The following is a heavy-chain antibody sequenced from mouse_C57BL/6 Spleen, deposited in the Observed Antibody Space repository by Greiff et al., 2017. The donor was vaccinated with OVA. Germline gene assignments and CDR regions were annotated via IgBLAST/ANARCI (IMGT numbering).Heavy chain of an antibody. J-gene: IGHJ3*01. CDR2: ISSGSSTI. Sequence: EVMLVESGGGLVKPGGSLKLSCAASGFTFSDYGMHWVRQAPEKGLAWVAYISSGSSTIYYADTVKGRFTISRDNAKNTLFLQMTSRRSEDTAMYYCARNYYGGSYGWYGDWGQGGLVTVAA. V-gene: IGHV5-17*01. D-gene: IGHD1-1*01. CDR1: GFTFSDYG. CDR3: ARNYYGGSYGWYGD.